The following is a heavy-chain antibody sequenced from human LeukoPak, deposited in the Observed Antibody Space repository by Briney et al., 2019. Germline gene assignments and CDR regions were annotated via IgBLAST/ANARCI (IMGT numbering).Heavy chain of an antibody. V-gene: IGHV1-2*04. CDR2: INPNSGGT. CDR1: GYTFTGYY. J-gene: IGHJ4*02. Sequence: ASVKVSCKASGYTFTGYYMHWVRQAPGQGLEWMGWINPNSGGTNYAQKFQGWVTMTRDTSISTAYMELRSLRSDDTAVYYCAASPETLYYFDYWGQGTLVTVSS. CDR3: AASPETLYYFDY.